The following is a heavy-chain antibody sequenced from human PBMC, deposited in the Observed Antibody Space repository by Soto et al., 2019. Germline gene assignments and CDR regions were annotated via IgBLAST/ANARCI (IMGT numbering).Heavy chain of an antibody. CDR2: GST. D-gene: IGHD3-10*01. V-gene: IGHV4-31*02. CDR3: ARGVLLWFGSLDY. J-gene: IGHJ4*02. Sequence: GSTYYTPSLKSRVTISVDTSKNQFSLKLSSVTAADTAVYYCARGVLLWFGSLDYWGQGTLVTVSS.